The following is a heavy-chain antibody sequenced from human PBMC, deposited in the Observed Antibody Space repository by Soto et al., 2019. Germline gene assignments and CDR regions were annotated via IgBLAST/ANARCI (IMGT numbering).Heavy chain of an antibody. J-gene: IGHJ6*02. CDR3: ARDRNVRGYSGYDQIRYYYSGLDA. Sequence: SETLSLTCTVSGGSVSSGSYYWSWIRQPPGKGLEWIGNIYYTGSSDYNPSLKSRVIISRDTSKNQFSLKLSSVTAADTAVYYCARDRNVRGYSGYDQIRYYYSGLDAWGQGTTVTVSS. V-gene: IGHV4-61*01. CDR1: GGSVSSGSYY. CDR2: IYYTGSS. D-gene: IGHD5-12*01.